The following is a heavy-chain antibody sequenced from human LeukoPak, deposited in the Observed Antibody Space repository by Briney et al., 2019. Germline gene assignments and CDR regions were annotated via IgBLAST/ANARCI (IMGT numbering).Heavy chain of an antibody. V-gene: IGHV4-34*01. D-gene: IGHD3-3*01. CDR1: GGSFSGYY. CDR2: INHSGST. CDR3: ARGYRSGNPEYYFDY. J-gene: IGHJ4*02. Sequence: PSETLSLTCAVYGGSFSGYYWSWIRQPPGKGLEWFGEINHSGSTNYNPSLKSRVTISVDTSKNQFSLKLSSVTAADTAVYYCARGYRSGNPEYYFDYWGQGTLVTVSS.